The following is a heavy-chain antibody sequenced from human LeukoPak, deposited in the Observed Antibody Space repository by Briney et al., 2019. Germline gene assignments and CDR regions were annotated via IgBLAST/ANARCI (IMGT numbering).Heavy chain of an antibody. CDR3: ARVDGSCSGGSCPSGNWFDP. CDR1: GGSISSYY. CDR2: IYYSGST. J-gene: IGHJ5*02. D-gene: IGHD2-15*01. V-gene: IGHV4-39*07. Sequence: PSETLSLTCTVSGGSISSYYWGWIRQPPGKGLEWIGSIYYSGSTYYNPSLKSRVTISVDTSKNQFSLKLSSVTAADTAVYYCARVDGSCSGGSCPSGNWFDPWGQGTLVTVSS.